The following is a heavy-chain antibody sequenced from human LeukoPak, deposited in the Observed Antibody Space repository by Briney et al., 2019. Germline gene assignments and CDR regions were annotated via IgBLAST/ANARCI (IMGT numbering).Heavy chain of an antibody. CDR1: GGTFSSYA. D-gene: IGHD5-24*01. CDR3: ARGGGYNYGNFDY. Sequence: GASVKVSCTASGGTFSSYAISWVRQAPGQGLEWMGGIIPIFGTANYAQKFQGRVTITADESTSTAYMELSSLRSEDTAVYYCARGGGYNYGNFDYWGQGTLVTVSS. CDR2: IIPIFGTA. J-gene: IGHJ4*02. V-gene: IGHV1-69*13.